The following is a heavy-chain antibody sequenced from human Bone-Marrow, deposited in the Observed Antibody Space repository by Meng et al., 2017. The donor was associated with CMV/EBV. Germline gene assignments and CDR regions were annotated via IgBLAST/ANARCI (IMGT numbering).Heavy chain of an antibody. CDR3: ARGPINYVWGSYRSYYFDY. CDR1: GGSISSSSYY. CDR2: IYYSGST. V-gene: IGHV4-39*07. J-gene: IGHJ4*02. D-gene: IGHD3-16*02. Sequence: SEPLSLTCTVSGGSISSSSYYWGWIRQPPGKGLEWIGSIYYSGSTYYNPSLKSRVTISVDTSKNQFSLKLSSVTAADTAVYYCARGPINYVWGSYRSYYFDYWGQGTLVTVSS.